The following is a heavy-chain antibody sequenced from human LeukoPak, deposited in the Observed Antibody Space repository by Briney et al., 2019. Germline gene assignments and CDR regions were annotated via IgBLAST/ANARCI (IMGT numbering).Heavy chain of an antibody. CDR2: ISPNSGGT. Sequence: GASVKVSCKASGYTFSDNHLYWIRQAPGQGLELMGYISPNSGGTNYAQKFQGRVTMTRDTSISTAYMELNRLRSDDTAVYYCARQSWLGMWGQGTLVTVSS. CDR3: ARQSWLGM. V-gene: IGHV1-2*02. D-gene: IGHD1-14*01. J-gene: IGHJ4*02. CDR1: GYTFSDNH.